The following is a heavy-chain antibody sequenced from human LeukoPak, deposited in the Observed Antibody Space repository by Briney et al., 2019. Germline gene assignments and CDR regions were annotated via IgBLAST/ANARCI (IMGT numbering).Heavy chain of an antibody. CDR3: ARDSTVTTFRGCVDP. CDR2: INPSGGST. J-gene: IGHJ5*02. Sequence: GASVRVSCKASGYTFTNYYVHWVRHTPGQGLEWMGVINPSGGSTNYAQKFQGRVTMTRDTSTSTVYMELSSLRSEDTAVYYCARDSTVTTFRGCVDPWGQGTLVTVSS. D-gene: IGHD4-17*01. V-gene: IGHV1-46*01. CDR1: GYTFTNYY.